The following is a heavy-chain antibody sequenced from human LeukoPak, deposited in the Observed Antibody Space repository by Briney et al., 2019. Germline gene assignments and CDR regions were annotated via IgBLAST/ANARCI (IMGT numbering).Heavy chain of an antibody. J-gene: IGHJ2*01. CDR1: GFTFRNYW. V-gene: IGHV3-7*01. CDR2: IKPDESQK. CDR3: ARDAGCFDL. Sequence: GGSLRLSCIGSGFTFRNYWMGWFRQAPGKGLQWVATIKPDESQKFLLDSVKGRFTISRDNAKNSLFLQMNSLRVEDTAVYYCARDAGCFDLWGRGTLVTVSS.